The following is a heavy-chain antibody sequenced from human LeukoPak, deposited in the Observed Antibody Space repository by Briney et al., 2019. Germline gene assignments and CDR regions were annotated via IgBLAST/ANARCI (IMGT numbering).Heavy chain of an antibody. D-gene: IGHD4-17*01. CDR2: IWYDGSNK. CDR3: ARSLATVYYYMDV. CDR1: GFTFSSYG. J-gene: IGHJ6*03. V-gene: IGHV3-33*01. Sequence: EPGGSLRLSCAASGFTFSSYGMHWVRQAPGKGLEWVAVIWYDGSNKYYAGSVKGRFTISRDNSKNTLYLQMNSLRAEDTAVYYCARSLATVYYYMDVWGKGTTVTVSS.